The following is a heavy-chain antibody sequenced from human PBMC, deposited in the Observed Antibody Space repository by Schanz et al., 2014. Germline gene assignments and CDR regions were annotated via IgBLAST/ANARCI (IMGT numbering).Heavy chain of an antibody. J-gene: IGHJ4*02. Sequence: QVQLVESGGGVVQPGRSLRLSCAASGFTFSSYGMHWVRQAPGKGLEWVAFIWYDGSNKYYADSVKGRFTISRDRFQNTLYLRMSSLRAEDTAVYYCARDRGYCSGGSCLTFDYWGQGTLVTVSS. D-gene: IGHD2-15*01. CDR3: ARDRGYCSGGSCLTFDY. CDR2: IWYDGSNK. V-gene: IGHV3-33*01. CDR1: GFTFSSYG.